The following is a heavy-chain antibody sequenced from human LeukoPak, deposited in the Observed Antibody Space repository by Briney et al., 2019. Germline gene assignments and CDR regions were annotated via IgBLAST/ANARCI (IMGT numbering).Heavy chain of an antibody. Sequence: ASVKVSCKVSGYTLTELSMHWVRQAPGKGLEWMGGFDPEDGETIYAQKFQGRVTMTEDTSTDTAYMELSSLRSEDTAVYYCATDRSSVGATTGGFDYWGQGTLVTVSS. CDR1: GYTLTELS. CDR2: FDPEDGET. D-gene: IGHD1-26*01. CDR3: ATDRSSVGATTGGFDY. J-gene: IGHJ4*02. V-gene: IGHV1-24*01.